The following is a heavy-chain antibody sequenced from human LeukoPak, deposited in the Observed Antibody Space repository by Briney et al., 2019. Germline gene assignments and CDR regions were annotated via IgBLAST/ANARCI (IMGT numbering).Heavy chain of an antibody. CDR2: IYYSGST. J-gene: IGHJ4*02. CDR3: ARGKRAGPQSMDY. Sequence: SETLSLTCTVSGGSISSYYWSWIRQPPGKGLEWIEYIYYSGSTHYNPSLKSRVTISVDTSKNQFSLKLSSVAAADTAVYYCARGKRAGPQSMDYWGQGTLVTVSS. V-gene: IGHV4-59*01. CDR1: GGSISSYY.